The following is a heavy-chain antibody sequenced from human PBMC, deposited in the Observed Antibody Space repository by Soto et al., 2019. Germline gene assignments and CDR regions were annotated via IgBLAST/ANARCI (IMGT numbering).Heavy chain of an antibody. CDR2: ISWNDDE. CDR3: AHSDYGDPQS. V-gene: IGHV2-5*01. Sequence: ESGPTLVNPTQTLTLTCTFSGISLSTSGVGVGWIRQPPGKALEWLAAISWNDDERYSASLESRLTITKDTSKNQVVLSMTNMDPVDTATYYCAHSDYGDPQSWGQGTLVTVSS. J-gene: IGHJ5*02. D-gene: IGHD4-17*01. CDR1: GISLSTSGVG.